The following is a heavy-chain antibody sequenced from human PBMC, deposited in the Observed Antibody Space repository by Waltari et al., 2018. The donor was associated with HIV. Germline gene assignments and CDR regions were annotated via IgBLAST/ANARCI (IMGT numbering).Heavy chain of an antibody. CDR2: IYYSGST. Sequence: QVQLQESGPGLVKPSKTLSLSTIGSNGAISSYYWSWIRQPPGKGLEWIGYIYYSGSTSYNPSLKSRVTISVDTSKNQFSLNLSSVTAADTAVYYCARTFRGKGFDYWGQGTLVSVSS. D-gene: IGHD3-16*01. CDR1: NGAISSYY. CDR3: ARTFRGKGFDY. J-gene: IGHJ4*02. V-gene: IGHV4-59*01.